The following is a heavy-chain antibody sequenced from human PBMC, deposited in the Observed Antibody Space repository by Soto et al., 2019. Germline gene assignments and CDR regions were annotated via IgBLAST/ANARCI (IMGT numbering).Heavy chain of an antibody. CDR3: ARGRYGDY. Sequence: QVHLVQSGAEVKKPEASVKVSCRGSGYAFTTYGITWVRQAPGQGLEWMGWISAHNGNPNYAQKLQGRVTVTRDTSTSTAYMELRSLRSVDTGVYYCARGRYGDYWGQGALVTVSS. D-gene: IGHD1-1*01. CDR1: GYAFTTYG. J-gene: IGHJ4*02. V-gene: IGHV1-18*01. CDR2: ISAHNGNP.